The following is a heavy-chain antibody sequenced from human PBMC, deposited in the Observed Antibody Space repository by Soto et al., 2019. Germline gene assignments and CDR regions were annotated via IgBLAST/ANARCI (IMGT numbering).Heavy chain of an antibody. D-gene: IGHD3-9*01. CDR3: ARVRTGYFDY. CDR1: GGAINDHY. Sequence: QVQLQESGPGLVKPSETLSLTCTLSGGAINDHYWSFIRQPPGKGLEWIGYIYYNGNTNYNPSLESRVTLSVDRSRNQFSRRLTSLTAADTAVYYCARVRTGYFDYWGRGALVTVSS. V-gene: IGHV4-59*11. CDR2: IYYNGNT. J-gene: IGHJ4*02.